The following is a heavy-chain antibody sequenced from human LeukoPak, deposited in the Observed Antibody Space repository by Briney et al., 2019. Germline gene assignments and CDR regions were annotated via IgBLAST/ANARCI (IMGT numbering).Heavy chain of an antibody. D-gene: IGHD3-22*01. CDR1: GGSIFSGDYY. J-gene: IGHJ5*02. CDR2: IYYNGIT. V-gene: IGHV4-30-4*01. Sequence: SETLSLTCTVSGGSIFSGDYYWNWIRQPPGKGLEWIGYIYYNGITYYNPSLESRVTISVDTSKNQFSLKLSSVTAADTAVYYCARGDYNDGAGYLDHWGQGTLVPVAS. CDR3: ARGDYNDGAGYLDH.